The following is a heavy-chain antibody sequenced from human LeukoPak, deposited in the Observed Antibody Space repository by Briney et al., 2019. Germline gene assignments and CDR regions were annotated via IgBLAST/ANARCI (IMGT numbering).Heavy chain of an antibody. J-gene: IGHJ4*02. Sequence: GESLEISCKGSGYSFTTNWIGWVRQMPGKGLEWMGIIYPGDSDTRYSPSFQGQVTISADKSISTVYLQWSSLKASDSAMYYCARPQTGDYIDYWGQGTLVTVSS. CDR3: ARPQTGDYIDY. V-gene: IGHV5-51*01. CDR1: GYSFTTNW. CDR2: IYPGDSDT. D-gene: IGHD7-27*01.